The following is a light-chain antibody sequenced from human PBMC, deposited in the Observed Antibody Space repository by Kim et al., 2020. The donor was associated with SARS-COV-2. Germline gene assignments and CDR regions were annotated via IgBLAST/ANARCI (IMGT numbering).Light chain of an antibody. CDR2: DVF. CDR1: QSVSSY. J-gene: IGKJ4*01. CDR3: QHRSRWPLT. Sequence: EIVLTQSPVTLSLSPGERATLSCRASQSVSSYLAWYQQKPGQAPRLLIYDVFNRATGIPARFSGSGSGTDFSLTISSLEPEDFAIYYCQHRSRWPLTFGGGTKVDIK. V-gene: IGKV3-11*01.